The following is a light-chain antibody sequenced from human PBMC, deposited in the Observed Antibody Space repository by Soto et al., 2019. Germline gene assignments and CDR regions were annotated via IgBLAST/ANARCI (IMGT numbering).Light chain of an antibody. Sequence: EIVLTQSPATLSVSPGERATLSCRASQSVSSYLAWYQQKPGQAPRLLIYDASNRATGIPARFSGGGSGTDFTLTIISLEPEDFAVYYCQQRSNWPPITFGQGTRMEIK. CDR3: QQRSNWPPIT. J-gene: IGKJ5*01. CDR1: QSVSSY. V-gene: IGKV3-11*01. CDR2: DAS.